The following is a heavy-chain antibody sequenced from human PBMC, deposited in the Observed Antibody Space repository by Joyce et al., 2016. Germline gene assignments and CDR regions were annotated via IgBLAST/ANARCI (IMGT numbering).Heavy chain of an antibody. J-gene: IGHJ6*02. CDR1: GGSISSYY. Sequence: QVQLQESSPGLVKPSETLSLTCTVSGGSISSYYWSWIRQPAGKGLEWIGRIYTRGSTNYNPSLKSRVTMSVDTSKNQFSLKLSSVTAADTAVYYCARDGGVPLYYYYGMDVWGQGTTVTVSS. CDR2: IYTRGST. D-gene: IGHD2-8*02. V-gene: IGHV4-4*07. CDR3: ARDGGVPLYYYYGMDV.